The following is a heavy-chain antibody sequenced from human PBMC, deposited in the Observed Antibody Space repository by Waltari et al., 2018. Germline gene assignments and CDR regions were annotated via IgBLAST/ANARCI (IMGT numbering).Heavy chain of an antibody. D-gene: IGHD3-3*01. CDR1: GGSISSRNW. V-gene: IGHV4-4*02. Sequence: QVQLQASGPGLVKPSGTLSPTCAVSGGSISSRNWWSWVRQPPGKGLEWIGEIYHSGSTNYNPSLKSRVTISVDKSKNQFSLKLSSVTAADTAVYYCARNGLRFLEWLPPLDYWGQGTLVTVSS. J-gene: IGHJ4*02. CDR2: IYHSGST. CDR3: ARNGLRFLEWLPPLDY.